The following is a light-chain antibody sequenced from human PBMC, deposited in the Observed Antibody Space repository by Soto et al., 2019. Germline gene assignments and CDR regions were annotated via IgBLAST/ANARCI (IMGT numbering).Light chain of an antibody. CDR1: SSDVGGYNY. J-gene: IGLJ1*01. CDR2: EVS. V-gene: IGLV2-8*01. Sequence: QSVLTQPPSASGSFGQSVTISCTGTSSDVGGYNYVSWYQQHPGKAPKLMIYEVSERPSGVPDRFSGSKSGNTASLTVSGLQADDEADYYCSSYSGTNYNHVFGTGTKVTDL. CDR3: SSYSGTNYNHV.